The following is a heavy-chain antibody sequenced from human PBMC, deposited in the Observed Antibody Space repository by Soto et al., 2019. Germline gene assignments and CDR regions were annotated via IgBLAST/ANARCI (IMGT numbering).Heavy chain of an antibody. CDR3: ARVTGYSYGFPLDY. CDR2: IYYNGST. D-gene: IGHD5-18*01. V-gene: IGHV4-59*01. Sequence: ASETLSLTCTVSGGSISSYYWSWIRQPPGKGQEWIWYIYYNGSTNYNPSLKSRVTISVDTSENQFSPKLSSVTAAVTVVYYCARVTGYSYGFPLDYWGQGTLVTVSS. CDR1: GGSISSYY. J-gene: IGHJ4*02.